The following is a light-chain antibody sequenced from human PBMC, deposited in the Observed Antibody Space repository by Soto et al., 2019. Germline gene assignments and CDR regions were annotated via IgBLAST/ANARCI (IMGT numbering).Light chain of an antibody. J-gene: IGKJ1*01. Sequence: EIVMTQSPATLSVSPGERVTLSCRASQSINSNLAWYQQKPGQAPRLLIYRASTRATGIPARFSGSGSGTEFTLTISSLQSEDFAFYYCQQYDTWPPWTFGQGTKVEIK. CDR2: RAS. CDR3: QQYDTWPPWT. CDR1: QSINSN. V-gene: IGKV3-15*01.